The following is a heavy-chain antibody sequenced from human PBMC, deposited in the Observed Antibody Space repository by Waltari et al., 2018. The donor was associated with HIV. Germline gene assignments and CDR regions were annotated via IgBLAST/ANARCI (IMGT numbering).Heavy chain of an antibody. V-gene: IGHV1-8*01. J-gene: IGHJ3*02. CDR2: MNPNSGNT. D-gene: IGHD3-22*01. CDR1: GYTFTNYD. Sequence: QVQLVQSGAEVKKPGASVKVSCTAYGYTFTNYDINWVRQATGQGLEWMGWMNPNSGNTGYAQKFQGRVTMTRNTSISTAYMELSSLRSEDTAVYYCARGYSYDRSGEAFDIWGQGTMVTVSS. CDR3: ARGYSYDRSGEAFDI.